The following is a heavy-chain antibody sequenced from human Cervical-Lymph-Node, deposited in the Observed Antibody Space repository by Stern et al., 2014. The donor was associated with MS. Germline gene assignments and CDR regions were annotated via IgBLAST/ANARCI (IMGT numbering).Heavy chain of an antibody. J-gene: IGHJ4*02. V-gene: IGHV1-58*01. Sequence: QMQLVQSGPEVKKPGTSVKVSCKASGFTFTSSAVQWVRQARGQRLEWIGWIVVGSGNTNYAQKFQERVTITRDMSTSTAYMELSSLRSEDTAVYYCAADLQYLVATTGGQGTLVTVSS. CDR2: IVVGSGNT. D-gene: IGHD5-12*01. CDR3: AADLQYLVATT. CDR1: GFTFTSSA.